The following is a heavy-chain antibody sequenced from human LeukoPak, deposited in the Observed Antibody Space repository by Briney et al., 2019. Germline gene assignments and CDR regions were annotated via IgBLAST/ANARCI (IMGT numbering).Heavy chain of an antibody. CDR1: GFTFSSYG. J-gene: IGHJ4*02. V-gene: IGHV3-30*03. CDR3: ATPLVRGRDFDY. Sequence: PGGSLRLSCAASGFTFSSYGMHWVRQAPGKGLEWVAVISYDGSNKYYADSVKGRFTISRDNSKNTLYLQMNSLRAEDTAVYYCATPLVRGRDFDYWGQGTLVTVSS. D-gene: IGHD3-10*01. CDR2: ISYDGSNK.